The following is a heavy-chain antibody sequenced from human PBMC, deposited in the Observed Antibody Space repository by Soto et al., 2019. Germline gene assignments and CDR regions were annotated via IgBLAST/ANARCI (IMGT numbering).Heavy chain of an antibody. CDR1: GFTFSSYG. CDR2: ISYDGSNK. Sequence: GLSLRLSCAASGFTFSSYGMHWVRPAPGKGLEWVAVISYDGSNKYYADSVKGRFTISRDNSKNTLYLQMNSLRAEDTAVYYCAKDAGGNYYYGMDVWGQGTTVTVSS. V-gene: IGHV3-30*18. J-gene: IGHJ6*02. D-gene: IGHD1-26*01. CDR3: AKDAGGNYYYGMDV.